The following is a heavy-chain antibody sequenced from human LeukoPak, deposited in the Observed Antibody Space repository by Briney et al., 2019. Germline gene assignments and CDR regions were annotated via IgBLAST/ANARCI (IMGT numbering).Heavy chain of an antibody. V-gene: IGHV4-39*01. CDR2: IYYSGST. Sequence: PSETLSLTCTVSGGSISSSSYYWGWIRQPPGKGLEWIGSIYYSGSTYYNPPLKSRVTISVDTSKNQFSLKLSSVTAADTAVYYCARLAYYDSSGYPFDYWGQGTLVTVSS. J-gene: IGHJ4*02. CDR1: GGSISSSSYY. D-gene: IGHD3-22*01. CDR3: ARLAYYDSSGYPFDY.